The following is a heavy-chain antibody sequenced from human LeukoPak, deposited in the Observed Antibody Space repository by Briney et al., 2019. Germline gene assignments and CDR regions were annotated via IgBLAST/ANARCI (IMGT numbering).Heavy chain of an antibody. CDR3: ASSSVAGNSLFDY. Sequence: GGSLRLSCAASGFTVSSNYMSWVRQAPGKGLEWVSVIYSGGSTYYADSVKGRFTIPRDNSKNTLYLQMNSLRAEDTAVYYCASSSVAGNSLFDYWGQGTLVTVSS. CDR1: GFTVSSNY. J-gene: IGHJ4*02. CDR2: IYSGGST. V-gene: IGHV3-53*01. D-gene: IGHD6-19*01.